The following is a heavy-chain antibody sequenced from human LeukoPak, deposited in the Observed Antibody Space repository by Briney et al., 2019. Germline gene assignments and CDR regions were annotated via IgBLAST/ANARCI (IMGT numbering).Heavy chain of an antibody. D-gene: IGHD1-26*01. Sequence: SQTLSLTCTVSGGSISSGGYYWSWIRQHPGKGLEWIGYIYYSGSTYYNPSLKSRVTISVDTSKNQFSLKLSSVTAADTAVYYCARVQFVGSYYNGFDPWGQGTLVTVSS. V-gene: IGHV4-31*03. J-gene: IGHJ5*02. CDR1: GGSISSGGYY. CDR2: IYYSGST. CDR3: ARVQFVGSYYNGFDP.